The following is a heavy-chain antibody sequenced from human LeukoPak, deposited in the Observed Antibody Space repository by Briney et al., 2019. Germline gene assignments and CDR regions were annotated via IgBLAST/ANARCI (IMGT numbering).Heavy chain of an antibody. J-gene: IGHJ4*02. V-gene: IGHV1-8*03. Sequence: GASVKVSCKASGYTFTSYDINWVRQATGQGLEWMGWMNPISGNTGYAQKFQGRVTITRNTSISTAYMELSSLRSEDTAVYYCARETKYYFDYWGQGTLVTVSS. CDR1: GYTFTSYD. CDR3: ARETKYYFDY. CDR2: MNPISGNT.